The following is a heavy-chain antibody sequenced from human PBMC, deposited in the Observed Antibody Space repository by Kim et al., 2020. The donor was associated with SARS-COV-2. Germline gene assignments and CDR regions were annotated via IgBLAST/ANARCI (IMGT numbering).Heavy chain of an antibody. Sequence: SETLSLTCTVSGGSISSSSDYWGWIRQPPGKGLEWIGSIYYSGSTYYNPSLKSRVTISVDTSKNQFSLKLRSVTAADTAVYYCARPQRVTMIVVVNGGWFDPWGQGTLVTVSS. D-gene: IGHD3-22*01. CDR1: GGSISSSSDY. V-gene: IGHV4-39*01. J-gene: IGHJ5*02. CDR3: ARPQRVTMIVVVNGGWFDP. CDR2: IYYSGST.